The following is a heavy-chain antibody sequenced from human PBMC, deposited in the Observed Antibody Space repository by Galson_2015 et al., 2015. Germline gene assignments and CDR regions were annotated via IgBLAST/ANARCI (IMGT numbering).Heavy chain of an antibody. CDR3: ARERRPGGTVVPAALNWFDP. Sequence: SMRLSCAASGFTFSSYSMNWVRQAPGKGLEWVSSISSSSSYIYYADSVKGRFTISRDNAKNSLYLQMNSLRAEDTAVYYCARERRPGGTVVPAALNWFDPWGQGTLVTVSS. V-gene: IGHV3-21*01. CDR1: GFTFSSYS. J-gene: IGHJ5*02. CDR2: ISSSSSYI. D-gene: IGHD2-2*01.